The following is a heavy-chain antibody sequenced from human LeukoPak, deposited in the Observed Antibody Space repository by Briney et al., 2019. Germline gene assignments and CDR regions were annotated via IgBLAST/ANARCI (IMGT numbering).Heavy chain of an antibody. Sequence: GASVKVSCKASGGTFSSYAISWVRQAPGQGLEWMGGIIPIFGTANYAQKFQGRVTITADESTSTAYMELSSLRSEDTAVNYCARRRGWEMATTEYYFDYWGQGTLVTVSS. CDR2: IIPIFGTA. V-gene: IGHV1-69*13. CDR1: GGTFSSYA. CDR3: ARRRGWEMATTEYYFDY. J-gene: IGHJ4*02. D-gene: IGHD5-24*01.